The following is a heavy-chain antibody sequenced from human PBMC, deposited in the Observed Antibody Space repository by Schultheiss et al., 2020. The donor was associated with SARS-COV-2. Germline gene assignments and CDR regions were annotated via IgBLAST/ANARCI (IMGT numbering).Heavy chain of an antibody. CDR1: GGSFSGYY. CDR3: ARGGSSIAARYFDY. J-gene: IGHJ4*02. V-gene: IGHV4-34*01. CDR2: INHSGST. D-gene: IGHD6-6*01. Sequence: SQTLSLTCAVYGGSFSGYYWSWIRQPPGKGLEWIGEINHSGSTNYNPSLKSRVTISVDTSKNQFSLKLSSVTAADTAVYYCARGGSSIAARYFDYWGQGTLVTVAS.